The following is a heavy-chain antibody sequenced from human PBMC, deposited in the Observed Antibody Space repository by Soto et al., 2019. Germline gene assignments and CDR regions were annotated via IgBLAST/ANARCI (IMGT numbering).Heavy chain of an antibody. CDR1: VDSMSPFY. Sequence: QAPLRESGPGLVKPSETLSLTCTVSVDSMSPFYWNWIRQSPVKGREWIGFIYYSGNTNYNTALKSRVAISVDPSKYQLYLKLSAVTAADTAVYYCARTVYDYWTAYYAGSGLAVWGQGTTVIVSS. J-gene: IGHJ6*02. CDR2: IYYSGNT. CDR3: ARTVYDYWTAYYAGSGLAV. V-gene: IGHV4-59*13. D-gene: IGHD3-3*01.